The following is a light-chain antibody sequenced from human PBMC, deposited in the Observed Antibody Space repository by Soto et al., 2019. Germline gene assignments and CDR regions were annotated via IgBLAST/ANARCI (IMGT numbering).Light chain of an antibody. CDR1: RGHTSYA. CDR3: QTWGTGIVV. Sequence: QLVLTQSPSASASLGASVKLTCTLSRGHTSYAIAWHQQHPEKGPRYLMKLNSDGSHSKGDGIPDRFSGSSSGAERYLSISSLQSEDDADYYCQTWGTGIVVFGGGTKLTVL. CDR2: LNSDGSH. V-gene: IGLV4-69*01. J-gene: IGLJ2*01.